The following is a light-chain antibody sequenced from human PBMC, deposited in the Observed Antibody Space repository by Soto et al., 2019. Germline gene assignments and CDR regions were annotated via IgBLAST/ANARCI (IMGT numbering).Light chain of an antibody. CDR1: SSDVDAYNF. CDR3: TSYTTSSTYV. V-gene: IGLV2-14*03. Sequence: QSVLTQPASMSGSPGQSIAISCTGTSSDVDAYNFVSWYQHHPGKAPKLMIFDVSNRPSGVSNRFSGSKSGNTASLTISGLQAEDEADYYCTSYTTSSTYVFVTGTKVTVL. CDR2: DVS. J-gene: IGLJ1*01.